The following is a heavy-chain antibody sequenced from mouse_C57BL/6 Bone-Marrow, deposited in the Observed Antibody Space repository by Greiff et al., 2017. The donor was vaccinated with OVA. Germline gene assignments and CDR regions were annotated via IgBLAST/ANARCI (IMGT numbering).Heavy chain of an antibody. V-gene: IGHV1-69*01. J-gene: IGHJ2*01. CDR1: GYTFTSYW. CDR3: AILSPFDY. Sequence: VQLQQPGAELVMPGASVKLSCKASGYTFTSYWMHLVKQRPGQGLEWIGEIDPSDSYTNYNQKFKGKSTLTVDKSSSTAYMQLSSLTSEDAAVYYCAILSPFDYWGQGTTLTVSS. D-gene: IGHD1-1*02. CDR2: IDPSDSYT.